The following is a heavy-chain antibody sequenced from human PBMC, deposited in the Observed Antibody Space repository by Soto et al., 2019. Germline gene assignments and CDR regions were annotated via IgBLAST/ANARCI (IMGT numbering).Heavy chain of an antibody. J-gene: IGHJ4*02. CDR1: GFTFSSYA. D-gene: IGHD1-26*01. V-gene: IGHV3-30-3*01. CDR2: ISYDGSNK. Sequence: GGSLRLSCAASGFTFSSYAMHWFRQAPGKGLEWVAVISYDGSNKYYADSVKGRFTISRDNSKNTLYLQMNSLRAEDTAVYYCAKEGATISRYFDYWGQGTLVTVSS. CDR3: AKEGATISRYFDY.